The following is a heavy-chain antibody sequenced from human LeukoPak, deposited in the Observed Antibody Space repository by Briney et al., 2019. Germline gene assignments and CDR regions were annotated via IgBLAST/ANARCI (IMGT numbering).Heavy chain of an antibody. CDR1: GGSFSGYY. V-gene: IGHV4-34*01. Sequence: SETLSLTCAVYGGSFSGYYWSWIRQPPGKGLEWIGEINHSGSTNYNPSLKSRVTISVDTSKNQFSLKLSSVTAADTAVYYCARDIAYYDILTGLKGYYFDYWGQGTLVTISS. CDR2: INHSGST. CDR3: ARDIAYYDILTGLKGYYFDY. J-gene: IGHJ4*02. D-gene: IGHD3-9*01.